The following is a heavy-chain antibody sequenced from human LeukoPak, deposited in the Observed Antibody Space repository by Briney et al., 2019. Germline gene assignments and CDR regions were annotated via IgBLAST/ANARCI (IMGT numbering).Heavy chain of an antibody. V-gene: IGHV3-74*01. Sequence: GGSLRLSCAASGFTFSSYWMHWVRQAPGKGLVWVSRINTDGSSTSYADSVKGRFTISRDNAKNTLYLQMNSLRAEDTAVYYCVKKPLPMVRGVTTFDYWGQGTLVTVSS. CDR2: INTDGSST. CDR3: VKKPLPMVRGVTTFDY. J-gene: IGHJ4*02. D-gene: IGHD3-10*01. CDR1: GFTFSSYW.